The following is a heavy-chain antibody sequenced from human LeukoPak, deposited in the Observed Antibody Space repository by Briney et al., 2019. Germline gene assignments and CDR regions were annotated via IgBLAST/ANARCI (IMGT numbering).Heavy chain of an antibody. V-gene: IGHV3-74*01. CDR2: INTDGSTT. CDR1: GFTFSSYW. J-gene: IGHJ4*02. CDR3: ARGAGGGYFDY. D-gene: IGHD3-10*01. Sequence: PGGSLRLSCAASGFTFSSYWMHWVRQAPGNGLVWVSCINTDGSTTTYADSVKGRFTISRDNAKNTLYLQMNSLRAEDTAVYYCARGAGGGYFDYWGQGTLVTVSS.